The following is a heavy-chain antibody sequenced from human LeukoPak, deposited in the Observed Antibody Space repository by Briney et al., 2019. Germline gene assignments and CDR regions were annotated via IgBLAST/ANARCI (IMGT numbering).Heavy chain of an antibody. V-gene: IGHV4-39*07. CDR3: ASPEPPYGSVFDAFDI. D-gene: IGHD4-17*01. J-gene: IGHJ3*02. CDR2: IYYSGST. Sequence: SETLSLTCTVSGGSISSSSYYWGWIRQPPGKGLEWIGSIYYSGSTYYNPSLKSRVTISVDTSKNQFSLKLSSVTAADTAVYYCASPEPPYGSVFDAFDIWGQGTMVTISS. CDR1: GGSISSSSYY.